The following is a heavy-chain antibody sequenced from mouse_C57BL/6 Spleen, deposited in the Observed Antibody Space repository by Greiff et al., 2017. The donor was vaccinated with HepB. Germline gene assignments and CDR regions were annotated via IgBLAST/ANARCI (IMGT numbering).Heavy chain of an antibody. V-gene: IGHV3-6*01. CDR2: ISYDGSN. J-gene: IGHJ2*01. CDR3: AGYLPYFDY. D-gene: IGHD5-1*01. Sequence: EVKLEESGPGLVKPSQSLSLTCSVPGYSITSGYYWNWIRQFPGNKLEWMGYISYDGSNNYNPSLKNRISITRDTSKNQFFLKLNSVTTEDTATYYCAGYLPYFDYWGQGTTLTVSS. CDR1: GYSITSGYY.